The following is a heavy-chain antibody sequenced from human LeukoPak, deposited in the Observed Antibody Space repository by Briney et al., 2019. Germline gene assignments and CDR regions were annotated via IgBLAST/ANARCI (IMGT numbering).Heavy chain of an antibody. V-gene: IGHV3-48*03. CDR3: ARGYDSGSYYVY. CDR1: GFTFSSYE. CDR2: ISRSASTI. D-gene: IGHD3-22*01. J-gene: IGHJ4*02. Sequence: GGSLRLSCAASGFTFSSYEMNWVRQAPGKGLEWVSYISRSASTIYYADSVKGRFTISRDNAKNSLYLQMNSLRAEDTAVYCCARGYDSGSYYVYWGQGTLVTVSS.